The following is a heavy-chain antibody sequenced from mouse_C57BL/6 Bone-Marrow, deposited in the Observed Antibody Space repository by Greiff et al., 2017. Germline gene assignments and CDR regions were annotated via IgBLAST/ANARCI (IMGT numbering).Heavy chain of an antibody. V-gene: IGHV1-82*01. CDR2: IYPGDGDT. CDR3: ARDTTVVATDWFAY. CDR1: GYAFSSSW. Sequence: QVQLQQSGPELVKPGASVKISCKASGYAFSSSWMNWVKQRPGKGLEWIGRIYPGDGDTNYNGKFKGKATLTADKSSSTAYMQLSSLTSEDSAVYVCARDTTVVATDWFAYWGQGTLVTVSA. D-gene: IGHD1-1*01. J-gene: IGHJ3*01.